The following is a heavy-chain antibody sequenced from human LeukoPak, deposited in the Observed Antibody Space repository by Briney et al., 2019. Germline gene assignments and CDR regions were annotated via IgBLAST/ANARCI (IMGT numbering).Heavy chain of an antibody. CDR1: GYTFTSYG. V-gene: IGHV1-18*01. Sequence: GASVKVSCKASGYTFTSYGISWVRQAPGQGLEWMGWINPYNGNTNYAQNLQGRVTMTTDTSTSTAYMELRSLRSDDTAVYYCARDQYSSGWFDYWGQGTLVTVSS. D-gene: IGHD6-19*01. J-gene: IGHJ4*02. CDR3: ARDQYSSGWFDY. CDR2: INPYNGNT.